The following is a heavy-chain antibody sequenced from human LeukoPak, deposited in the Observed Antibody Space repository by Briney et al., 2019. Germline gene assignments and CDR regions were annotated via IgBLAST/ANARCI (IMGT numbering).Heavy chain of an antibody. V-gene: IGHV3-30-3*01. Sequence: GGSLRLSCAASGFTFSSYAMHWVRQAPGKGLEWVAVISYGGNYKYNAGSVEGRITISRDNSKNTLYLQMSGLRAEDTAVYYCARSRGIPNSGEDAFDIWGQGTMVTVSS. CDR1: GFTFSSYA. D-gene: IGHD2-15*01. CDR2: ISYGGNYK. CDR3: ARSRGIPNSGEDAFDI. J-gene: IGHJ3*02.